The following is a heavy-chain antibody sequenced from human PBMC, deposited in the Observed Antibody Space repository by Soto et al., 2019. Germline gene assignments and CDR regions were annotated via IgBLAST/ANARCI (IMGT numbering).Heavy chain of an antibody. Sequence: SLRRSCAPSGFTFSRYGMHWARQAPGKGLEWVAVISYDGSNKYDADSVKGRFTISRDNSKNTLYLQMNSLRAEDTAVYYCAKAHRWGSGWYYYYGMDVWGQGTTVTVSS. CDR2: ISYDGSNK. D-gene: IGHD6-25*01. J-gene: IGHJ6*02. CDR3: AKAHRWGSGWYYYYGMDV. V-gene: IGHV3-30*18. CDR1: GFTFSRYG.